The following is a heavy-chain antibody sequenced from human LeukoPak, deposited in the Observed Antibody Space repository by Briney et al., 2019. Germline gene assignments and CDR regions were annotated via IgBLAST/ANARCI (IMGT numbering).Heavy chain of an antibody. J-gene: IGHJ4*02. D-gene: IGHD3-16*02. Sequence: SETLSLTCAVYGGSFSGYYWSWIRQPPGKGLEWIGEINHSGSTNYNPSLKSRVTISVDTSKNQFSLKLSSVTAADTAVYYCARTRIMITFGGVIVIGPSDYWGQGTLVTVSS. V-gene: IGHV4-34*01. CDR1: GGSFSGYY. CDR3: ARTRIMITFGGVIVIGPSDY. CDR2: INHSGST.